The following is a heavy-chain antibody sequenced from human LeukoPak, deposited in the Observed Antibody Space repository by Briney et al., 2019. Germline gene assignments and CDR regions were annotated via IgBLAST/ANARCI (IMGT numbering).Heavy chain of an antibody. D-gene: IGHD1-1*01. V-gene: IGHV4-59*01. CDR1: GGSISSYY. CDR3: VRLQPNTGEWAFDI. CDR2: ISNSGST. Sequence: SETLSLTCNVSGGSISSYYWSWIRQPPGEGLEWIGYISNSGSTNYNPSLKSRVTISVDTPKNQLSLKLSSVTAADTAVYHCVRLQPNTGEWAFDIWGQGTMVSVSS. J-gene: IGHJ3*02.